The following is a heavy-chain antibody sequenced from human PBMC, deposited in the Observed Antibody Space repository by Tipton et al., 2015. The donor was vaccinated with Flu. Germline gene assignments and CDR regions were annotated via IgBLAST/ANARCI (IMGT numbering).Heavy chain of an antibody. D-gene: IGHD1-14*01. CDR1: GGSMTYFY. CDR3: ARVPRGAGFTGSFYGLAV. V-gene: IGHV4-59*01. Sequence: TLSLTCTVSGGSMTYFYWSWIRQSPGKGLEWIGYVYFNGATGYNPSLRSRVTISVDTAKNQFSLRLDSATAADTAVYYCARVPRGAGFTGSFYGLAVWGQGTTVPASS. CDR2: VYFNGAT. J-gene: IGHJ6*02.